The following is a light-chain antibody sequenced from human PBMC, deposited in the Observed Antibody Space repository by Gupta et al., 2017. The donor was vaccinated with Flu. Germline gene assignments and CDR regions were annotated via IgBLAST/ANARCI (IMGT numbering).Light chain of an antibody. Sequence: DIQMTQSPPSLSASVGDRVTITCRASQGLSGSLAWDQQKPGKAPTSLIYTTSNLQSGVPARFSGSGSGTDFNLTISSMQPEDNATYYCQQYRSWTLTFGGGTKVEIK. J-gene: IGKJ4*01. V-gene: IGKV1D-16*01. CDR3: QQYRSWTLT. CDR1: QGLSGS. CDR2: TTS.